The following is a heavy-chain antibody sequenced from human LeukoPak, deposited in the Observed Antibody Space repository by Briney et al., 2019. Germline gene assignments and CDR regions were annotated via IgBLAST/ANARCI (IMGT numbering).Heavy chain of an antibody. J-gene: IGHJ4*02. CDR1: GFSFSTFG. V-gene: IGHV3-7*04. Sequence: PGGSLRLSCTASGFSFSTFGMNWVRQAPGKGLEWVANIKQDGSGKYYVDSVKGRFTISRDNAMQSLYLQMNSLRAEDTAVYYCAGGVSYWGRGTLVTVSS. CDR3: AGGVSY. CDR2: IKQDGSGK.